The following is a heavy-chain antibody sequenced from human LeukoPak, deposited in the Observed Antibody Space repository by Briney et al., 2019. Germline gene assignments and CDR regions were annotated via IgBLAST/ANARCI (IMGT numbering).Heavy chain of an antibody. D-gene: IGHD1-26*01. J-gene: IGHJ4*02. CDR2: IYYSGST. V-gene: IGHV4-59*01. CDR1: GGSFSGYY. Sequence: SETLSLTCAVYGGSFSGYYWSWIRQPPGKGLEWIGYIYYSGSTNYNPSLKSRVTISVDTSKNQFSLKLSSVTAADTAVYYCARDGVGATRGFYFDYWGQGTLVTVSS. CDR3: ARDGVGATRGFYFDY.